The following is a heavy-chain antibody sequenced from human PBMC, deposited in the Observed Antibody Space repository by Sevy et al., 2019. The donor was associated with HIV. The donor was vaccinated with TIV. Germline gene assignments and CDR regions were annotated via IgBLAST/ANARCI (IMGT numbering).Heavy chain of an antibody. CDR2: IYYSGST. CDR3: AGYYYYSGRGFDP. J-gene: IGHJ5*02. Sequence: SETLSLTCTVSGGSISSYYWSWIRQPPGKGLEWIGYIYYSGSTNYNPSLKSRVTISVDTSKNQFSLKLSSVTAADTAVDYCAGYYYYSGRGFDPWGQGTLVTVSS. V-gene: IGHV4-59*01. D-gene: IGHD3-10*01. CDR1: GGSISSYY.